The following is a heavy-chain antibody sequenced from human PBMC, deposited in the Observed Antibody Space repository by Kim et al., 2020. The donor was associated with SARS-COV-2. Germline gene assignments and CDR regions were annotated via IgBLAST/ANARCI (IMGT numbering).Heavy chain of an antibody. Sequence: SETLSLTCAVYGGSFSGYYWSWIRQPPGKGLEWIGEINHSGSTNYNPSLKSRVTISVDTSKNQFSLKLSSVTAADTAVYYCARGKQDIVVVVAVYYYYYYYMDVWGKGTTVTVSS. CDR3: ARGKQDIVVVVAVYYYYYYYMDV. CDR2: INHSGST. D-gene: IGHD2-15*01. J-gene: IGHJ6*03. V-gene: IGHV4-34*01. CDR1: GGSFSGYY.